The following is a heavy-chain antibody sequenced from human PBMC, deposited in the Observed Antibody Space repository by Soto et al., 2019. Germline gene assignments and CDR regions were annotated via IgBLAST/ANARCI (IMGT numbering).Heavy chain of an antibody. Sequence: QITLKESGPTLVKPTQTLTLTCTFSGFSLSTSGVGVGWIRQPPGKALEWLALIYWDDDKRYSPSLKSRLTITQDPPQNRVVLTMPNLDPVDPATYYCAHTIPLVRGVILSHQAYGMDLWGHGTTVTVSS. J-gene: IGHJ6*02. V-gene: IGHV2-5*02. D-gene: IGHD3-10*01. CDR3: AHTIPLVRGVILSHQAYGMDL. CDR1: GFSLSTSGVG. CDR2: IYWDDDK.